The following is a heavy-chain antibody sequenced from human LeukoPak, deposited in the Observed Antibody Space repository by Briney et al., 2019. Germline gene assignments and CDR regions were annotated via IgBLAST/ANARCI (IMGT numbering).Heavy chain of an antibody. CDR1: GGSISSSSYY. Sequence: SETLSLTCTASGGSISSSSYYWGWIRQPPGKGLEWIGSIYYSGSTYYNPSLKSRVTISVDTSKNQFSLKLSSVTAADTAVYYCARVSHDYVWGSYRYTLRGQFDYWGQGTLVTVSS. CDR3: ARVSHDYVWGSYRYTLRGQFDY. J-gene: IGHJ4*02. V-gene: IGHV4-39*07. D-gene: IGHD3-16*02. CDR2: IYYSGST.